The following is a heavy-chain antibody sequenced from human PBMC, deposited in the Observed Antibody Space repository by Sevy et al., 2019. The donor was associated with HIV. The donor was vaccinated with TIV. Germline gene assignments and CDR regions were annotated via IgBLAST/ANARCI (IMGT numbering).Heavy chain of an antibody. V-gene: IGHV3-21*01. D-gene: IGHD6-19*01. J-gene: IGHJ4*02. Sequence: GESLKISCAASGFTFSSYSMNWVRQAPGKGLEWVSSISSSSYIYYADSVKGRFTISRDNAKNSLYLQMNSLRAEDTAVYYCARERRAVAATGYFDYWGQGTLVTVSS. CDR2: ISSSSYI. CDR3: ARERRAVAATGYFDY. CDR1: GFTFSSYS.